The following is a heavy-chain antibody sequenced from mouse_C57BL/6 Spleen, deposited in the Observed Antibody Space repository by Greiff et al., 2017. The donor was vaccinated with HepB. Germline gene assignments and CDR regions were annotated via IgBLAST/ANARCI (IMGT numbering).Heavy chain of an antibody. CDR1: GFTFSDYY. Sequence: EVQLVESEGGLVQPGRSMKLSCTASGFTFSDYYMAWVRQVPEKGLEWVANINYDGSSTYYLDSLKSRFIISRDNAKNILYLQMSSLKSEDTATYYCARFYYYGSSPYWYFDVWGTGTTVTVSS. V-gene: IGHV5-16*01. CDR3: ARFYYYGSSPYWYFDV. J-gene: IGHJ1*03. CDR2: INYDGSST. D-gene: IGHD1-1*01.